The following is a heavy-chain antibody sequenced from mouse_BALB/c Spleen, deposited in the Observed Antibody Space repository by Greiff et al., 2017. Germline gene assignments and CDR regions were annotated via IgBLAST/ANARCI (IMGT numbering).Heavy chain of an antibody. CDR1: GFTFSSYT. Sequence: EGKVVESGGGLVKPGGSLKLSCAASGFTFSSYTMSWVRQTPEKRLEWVATISSGGSYTYYPDSVKGRFTISRDNAKNTLYLQMSSLKSEDTAMYYCTREGNSLGYYAMDYWGQGTSVTVSS. J-gene: IGHJ4*01. D-gene: IGHD2-1*01. CDR3: TREGNSLGYYAMDY. CDR2: ISSGGSYT. V-gene: IGHV5-6-4*01.